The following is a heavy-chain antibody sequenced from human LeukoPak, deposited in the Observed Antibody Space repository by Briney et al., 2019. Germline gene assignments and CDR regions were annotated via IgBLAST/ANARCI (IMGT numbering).Heavy chain of an antibody. V-gene: IGHV4-59*01. CDR3: ARVGTDYVDY. CDR1: GGSISSYY. J-gene: IGHJ4*02. Sequence: PSETLSLTCTASGGSISSYYWSWIRQPPGKGLEWIGYIYYSGSTNYNPSLKSRVTISVDTSKNQFSLKLSSVTAADTAVYYCARVGTDYVDYWGQGTLVTVSS. D-gene: IGHD7-27*01. CDR2: IYYSGST.